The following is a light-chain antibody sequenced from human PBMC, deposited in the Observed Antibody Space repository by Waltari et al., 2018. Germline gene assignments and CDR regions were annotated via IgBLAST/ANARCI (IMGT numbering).Light chain of an antibody. Sequence: QSALTQPSSVSGSPGQSVTISCTGTSRDVGAYNHVSWYQQHPGKAPKLMIYGVSKRPSGVPDRFSGSKSGNTASLTISGLQAEDEGDYYCCSYAGTYTVRVFGGGTKVTVL. CDR1: SRDVGAYNH. J-gene: IGLJ3*02. CDR3: CSYAGTYTVRV. V-gene: IGLV2-11*01. CDR2: GVS.